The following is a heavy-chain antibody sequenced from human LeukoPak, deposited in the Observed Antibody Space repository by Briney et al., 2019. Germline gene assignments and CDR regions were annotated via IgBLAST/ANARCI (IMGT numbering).Heavy chain of an antibody. Sequence: KSSQTLSLTCAVSGGSISSGGYSWSWIRQPPGKGLEWIGYIYHSGSTYYNPSLKSRVTISVDRSKNQFSLKLSSVTAADTAVYYCASGDGDYGGVLNYWGQGTLVTVSS. CDR1: GGSISSGGYS. J-gene: IGHJ4*02. CDR2: IYHSGST. V-gene: IGHV4-30-2*01. D-gene: IGHD4-17*01. CDR3: ASGDGDYGGVLNY.